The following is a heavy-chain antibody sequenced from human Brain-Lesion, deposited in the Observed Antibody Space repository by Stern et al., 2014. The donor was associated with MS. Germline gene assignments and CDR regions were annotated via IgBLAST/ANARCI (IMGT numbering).Heavy chain of an antibody. J-gene: IGHJ4*02. V-gene: IGHV1-24*01. D-gene: IGHD1-26*01. CDR3: ATLSPGAGGNYYRHFDY. CDR1: GYTLTELS. Sequence: VQLVQYGAEVQKPGASVKVSCKVSGYTLTELSMHWVRQAPRKGLEWMGGFDPEDGETIYAQKFQGRVTMTEDTSTDTAYMELSSLRSEDTAVYYCATLSPGAGGNYYRHFDYWGQGTLVTVSS. CDR2: FDPEDGET.